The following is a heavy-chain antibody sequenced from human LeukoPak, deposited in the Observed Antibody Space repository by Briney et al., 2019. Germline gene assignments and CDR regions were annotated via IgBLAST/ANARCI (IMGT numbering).Heavy chain of an antibody. Sequence: PGESLRLSCAGSGFTFGIFSKFAMGWVRQAAGKGLEWVCVISGSGDTTYYADCVRGRFTISRDNSKDTLYLQMNSLRAEDTAVYYCASGRITGWYYFDNWGQGTLVTVSS. V-gene: IGHV3-23*01. D-gene: IGHD3-16*01. CDR3: ASGRITGWYYFDN. J-gene: IGHJ4*02. CDR2: ISGSGDTT. CDR1: GFTFGIFSKFA.